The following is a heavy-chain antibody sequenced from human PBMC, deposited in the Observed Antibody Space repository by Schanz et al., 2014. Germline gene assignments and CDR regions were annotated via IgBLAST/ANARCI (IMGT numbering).Heavy chain of an antibody. V-gene: IGHV3-23*04. Sequence: EVQLVESGGCLVQPGGSVRLSCAVSGFTFSSYAMSWVRQAPGKGLEWVSGISGGGGSAYYADSVKGRFTISRDNSKNTLYLQMSSLRAEDTAVYYCAKVWGSDYFYPFDYWGQGTLVTVSS. CDR2: ISGGGGSA. CDR1: GFTFSSYA. D-gene: IGHD3-22*01. CDR3: AKVWGSDYFYPFDY. J-gene: IGHJ4*02.